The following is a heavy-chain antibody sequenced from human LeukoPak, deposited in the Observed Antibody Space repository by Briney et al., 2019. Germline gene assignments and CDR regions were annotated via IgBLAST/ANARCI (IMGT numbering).Heavy chain of an antibody. CDR2: ISGSGRTT. V-gene: IGHV3-48*03. D-gene: IGHD3-9*01. CDR3: ARGGGPLRYFDWSHMDV. CDR1: GFTFSSYE. J-gene: IGHJ6*03. Sequence: PGGSLRLSCAASGFTFSSYEMNWVRQAPGKGLEWVSYISGSGRTTYYADSVKGRFTISRDSAKNSLYLQMNSLRAEDTAVYYCARGGGPLRYFDWSHMDVWGKGTTVTVSS.